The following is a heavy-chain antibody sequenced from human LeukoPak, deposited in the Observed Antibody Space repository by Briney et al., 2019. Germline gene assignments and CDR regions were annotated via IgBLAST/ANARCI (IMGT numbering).Heavy chain of an antibody. CDR3: ARDQAMTYYYDSSGY. J-gene: IGHJ4*02. CDR1: GYTFTSYG. Sequence: ASVKVSCKASGYTFTSYGISWVQQAPGQGLEWMGWISAYNGNTNYAQKLQGRVTMTTDTSTSTAYMELRSLRSDDTAVYYCARDQAMTYYYDSSGYWGQGTLVTVSS. D-gene: IGHD3-22*01. V-gene: IGHV1-18*01. CDR2: ISAYNGNT.